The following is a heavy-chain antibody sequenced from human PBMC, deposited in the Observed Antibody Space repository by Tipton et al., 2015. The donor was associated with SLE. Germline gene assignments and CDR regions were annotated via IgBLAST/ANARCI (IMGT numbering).Heavy chain of an antibody. D-gene: IGHD3-10*01. CDR3: ARRIRGSNPYFYFYYGLDV. CDR1: GVSITSSNW. Sequence: TLSLTCAVSGVSITSSNWWSWVRQAPGKGLESIGEIYDSGNINYNPSLKSRVTIPVDKSKNQFSLKLTSVTAADTAVYYCARRIRGSNPYFYFYYGLDVWGHGTTVTVSS. J-gene: IGHJ6*02. V-gene: IGHV4-4*02. CDR2: IYDSGNI.